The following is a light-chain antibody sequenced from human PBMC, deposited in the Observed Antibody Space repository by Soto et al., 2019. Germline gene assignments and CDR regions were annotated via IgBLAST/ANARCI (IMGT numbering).Light chain of an antibody. V-gene: IGKV1-6*02. CDR3: LQDYIYPWT. Sequence: IHMTQSPSSLSASFGDRVTITCRASQDIRNDLGWFQQKPGKAPKLLINTASTLQSGVSSRFSGSGSGTDFTLTISSLQPEDFATYYCLQDYIYPWTFGQGTKVDIK. J-gene: IGKJ1*01. CDR1: QDIRND. CDR2: TAS.